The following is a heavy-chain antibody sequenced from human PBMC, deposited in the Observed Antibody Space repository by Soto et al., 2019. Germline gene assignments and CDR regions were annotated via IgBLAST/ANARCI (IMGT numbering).Heavy chain of an antibody. CDR3: ARRKESSRYFDGMDV. CDR1: GESFNDYF. Sequence: QVALQQWGAGLLKPSQTLSLTCAVYGESFNDYFCTWIRQSPGGGLEWLADVHPTGTSYYNPSPNSPLAGSVDTSRNQFSLTLTSLTAADTATYACARRKESSRYFDGMDVWGQGTTGVVSS. CDR2: VHPTGTS. J-gene: IGHJ6*02. D-gene: IGHD6-19*01. V-gene: IGHV4-34*02.